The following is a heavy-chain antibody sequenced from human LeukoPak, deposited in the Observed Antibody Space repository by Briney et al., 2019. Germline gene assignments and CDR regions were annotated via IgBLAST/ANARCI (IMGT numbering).Heavy chain of an antibody. D-gene: IGHD6-6*01. CDR3: ARDQATYRAARHYFDY. CDR2: ISSSGSTI. Sequence: GGSLRLSCAASGFTFSDYYMSWIRQAPGKGLEWVSYISSSGSTIYYADSVKGRFTISRDNAKNSLYLQMNSLRAEDTAVYYCARDQATYRAARHYFDYWGQGTLVTVSS. V-gene: IGHV3-11*01. J-gene: IGHJ4*02. CDR1: GFTFSDYY.